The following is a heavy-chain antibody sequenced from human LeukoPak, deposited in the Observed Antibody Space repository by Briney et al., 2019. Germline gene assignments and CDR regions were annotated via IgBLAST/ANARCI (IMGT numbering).Heavy chain of an antibody. V-gene: IGHV1-18*01. CDR2: ISVYNGNT. Sequence: ASVMVSCKASGYTFTNYGFNWVRQAPGQGLEWMGWISVYNGNTNYAQNLQGRLTMTTDTSTSTAYMELRSLRSDDTAVYYCAKRVTAILSPADYWGQGTLVTVSS. CDR3: AKRVTAILSPADY. D-gene: IGHD2-21*02. J-gene: IGHJ4*02. CDR1: GYTFTNYG.